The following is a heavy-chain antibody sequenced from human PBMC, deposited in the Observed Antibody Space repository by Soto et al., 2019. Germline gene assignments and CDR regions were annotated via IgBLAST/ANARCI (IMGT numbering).Heavy chain of an antibody. CDR2: IGTTGGDT. V-gene: IGHV3-23*01. J-gene: IGHJ2*01. Sequence: PGGSLRLCCAASGLSFSPYPMSWVRQAPVKGLEWVSTIGTTGGDTYYPDFVKGRFTISRDDSKNTVYLQMSSLRDEDSAIYYCAKSRVASGRGYFDLWGRGTLVT. CDR1: GLSFSPYP. D-gene: IGHD6-25*01. CDR3: AKSRVASGRGYFDL.